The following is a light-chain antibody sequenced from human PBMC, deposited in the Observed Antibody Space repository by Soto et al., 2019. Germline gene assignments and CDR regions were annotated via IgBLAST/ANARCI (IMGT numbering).Light chain of an antibody. V-gene: IGLV2-14*01. CDR2: EVS. CDR1: TRDVGGYNF. Sequence: QSALTQPASVSGSPGQSITISCTGTTRDVGGYNFVSWYQHHPGEAPKLMIYEVSNRPSGVSHRFSASKSGNTASLTNSGLQAEDEADYYCSSYTTSSTLACVFGTGTKLTVL. CDR3: SSYTTSSTLACV. J-gene: IGLJ1*01.